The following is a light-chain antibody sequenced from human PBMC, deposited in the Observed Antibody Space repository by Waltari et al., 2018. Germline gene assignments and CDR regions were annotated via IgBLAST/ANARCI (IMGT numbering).Light chain of an antibody. CDR2: EAT. V-gene: IGLV2-23*01. CDR1: RSDIGAYNF. J-gene: IGLJ2*01. CDR3: CSYVGGSRVL. Sequence: QSVLTQPASVSGSPGQSITISCPGTRSDIGAYNFVPWFQQLPGQAPRLLISEATKRPSGVSYRFSGSKSGNTASLSISDLQAEDEADYYCCSYVGGSRVLFGGGTKLTV.